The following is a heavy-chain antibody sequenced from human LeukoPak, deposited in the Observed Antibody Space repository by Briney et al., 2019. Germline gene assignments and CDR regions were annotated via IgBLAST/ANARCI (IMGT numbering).Heavy chain of an antibody. Sequence: PSETLSLTCTVSGYSITNGYYWGWIRQPPENGLEWIGSIYYSGSTYYNPSLKSRVTISVDTSKNQFSLKLSSVTAADTAVYYCARHYGYYDSSGYYQPYFDYWGQGTLVTVSS. CDR1: GYSITNGYY. J-gene: IGHJ4*02. D-gene: IGHD3-22*01. CDR2: IYYSGST. V-gene: IGHV4-38-2*02. CDR3: ARHYGYYDSSGYYQPYFDY.